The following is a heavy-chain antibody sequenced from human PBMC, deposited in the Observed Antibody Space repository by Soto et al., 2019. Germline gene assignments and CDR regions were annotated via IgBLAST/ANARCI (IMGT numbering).Heavy chain of an antibody. CDR2: ISYDGSNK. J-gene: IGHJ4*02. V-gene: IGHV3-30*03. D-gene: IGHD3-10*01. CDR1: GFPFSSYG. Sequence: QVQLVESGGGVVQPGRSLRLSCAASGFPFSSYGMHWVREAPGNGLEWGAVISYDGSNKYYADSVKGRFTISRDNSASTLYLQMNSLRPEATALYYCVGGQYYFDYRGQGTLVTVSP. CDR3: VGGQYYFDY.